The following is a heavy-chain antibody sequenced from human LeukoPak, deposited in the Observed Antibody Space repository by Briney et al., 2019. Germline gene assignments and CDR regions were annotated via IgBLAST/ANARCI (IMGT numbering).Heavy chain of an antibody. J-gene: IGHJ6*02. CDR3: ARDGRYYGFWRERSGMDV. CDR2: IYTSGST. CDR1: GGSISSYY. D-gene: IGHD3-3*01. V-gene: IGHV4-4*07. Sequence: PSETLSLTCTVSGGSISSYYWSWIRQPAGKGLEWIGRIYTSGSTNYNPSLKSRVTMSVDTSKNQFSLKLSSVTAADTAVYYCARDGRYYGFWRERSGMDVWGQGTTVTVSS.